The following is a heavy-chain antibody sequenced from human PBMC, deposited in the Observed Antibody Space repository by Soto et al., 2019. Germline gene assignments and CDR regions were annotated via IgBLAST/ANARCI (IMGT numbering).Heavy chain of an antibody. CDR3: ARQRVRGVIRDDAFDI. J-gene: IGHJ3*02. V-gene: IGHV5-51*01. Sequence: GESLKISCKGSGYSFTSYWIGWVRQMPGKGLEWMGIIYPGDSDTRYSPSFQGQVTISADKSISTAYLQWSSLKASDTAMYYCARQRVRGVIRDDAFDIWGQGTMVTVS. D-gene: IGHD3-10*01. CDR1: GYSFTSYW. CDR2: IYPGDSDT.